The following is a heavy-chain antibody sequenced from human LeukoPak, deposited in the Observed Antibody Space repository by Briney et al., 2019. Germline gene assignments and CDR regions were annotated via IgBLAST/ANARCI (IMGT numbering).Heavy chain of an antibody. V-gene: IGHV3-21*01. CDR2: ISSSGSYK. CDR1: GFDFSSHS. D-gene: IGHD4/OR15-4a*01. Sequence: GGSLRLSCAASGFDFSSHSMHWIRQAPGKGLEWFSSISSSGSYKYYADSLKGRLTISRDNAGDSVFLLLQSLTVEDTAVYYCARGMIRGALWCVDFWGLGSLVTVSS. J-gene: IGHJ4*02. CDR3: ARGMIRGALWCVDF.